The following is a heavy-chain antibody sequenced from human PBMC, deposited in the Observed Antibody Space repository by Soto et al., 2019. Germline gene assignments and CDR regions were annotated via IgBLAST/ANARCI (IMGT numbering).Heavy chain of an antibody. V-gene: IGHV5-51*01. Sequence: GESLKISCKGSGYSFTSYWIGWVRQMPGKGLEWMGIIYPGDSDTRYSPSFQGQVTISADKSISTAYLQWSSLKASDTAMYYCARHPSEDSSGWYPVLHYMDVWGKGTTVTVSS. CDR1: GYSFTSYW. D-gene: IGHD6-19*01. CDR2: IYPGDSDT. J-gene: IGHJ6*03. CDR3: ARHPSEDSSGWYPVLHYMDV.